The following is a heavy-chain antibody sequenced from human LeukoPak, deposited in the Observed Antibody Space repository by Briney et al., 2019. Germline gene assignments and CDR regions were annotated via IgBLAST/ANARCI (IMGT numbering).Heavy chain of an antibody. V-gene: IGHV1-2*02. CDR3: ARENGAYAFDI. CDR1: GGTFSSYA. CDR2: INPNSGGT. Sequence: ASVKVSCKASGGTFSSYAISWVRQAPGQGLEWMGWINPNSGGTNYAQKFQGRVTMTRDTSISTAYMELSRLRSDDTAVYYCARENGAYAFDIWGQGTMVTVSS. J-gene: IGHJ3*02. D-gene: IGHD1-26*01.